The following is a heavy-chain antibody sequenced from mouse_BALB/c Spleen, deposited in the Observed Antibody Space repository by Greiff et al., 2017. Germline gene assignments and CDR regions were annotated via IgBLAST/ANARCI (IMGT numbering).Heavy chain of an antibody. CDR3: ARGHYGSSYFDY. J-gene: IGHJ2*01. V-gene: IGHV5-17*02. CDR1: GFTFSSFG. CDR2: ISSGSSTI. D-gene: IGHD1-1*01. Sequence: DVKLVESGGGLVQPGGSRKLSCAASGFTFSSFGMHWVRQAPEKGLEWVAYISSGSSTIYYADTVKGRFTISRDNPKNTLFLQMTSLRSEDTAMYYCARGHYGSSYFDYWGQGTTLTVSS.